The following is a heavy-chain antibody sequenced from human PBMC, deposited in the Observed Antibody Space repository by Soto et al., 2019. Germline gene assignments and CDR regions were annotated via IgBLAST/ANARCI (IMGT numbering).Heavy chain of an antibody. J-gene: IGHJ6*02. CDR1: GYTFTRNG. D-gene: IGHD3-22*01. Sequence: ASVKVSCKASGYTFTRNGISWVRQAPGQGLEWMGWISPKIGSIKYAQKFQGRVIMTTDTSTSTAYMEVRSLRSDDTAVYYCVKDRDSNSWPSRDVWGPGTTVTVSS. V-gene: IGHV1-18*01. CDR3: VKDRDSNSWPSRDV. CDR2: ISPKIGSI.